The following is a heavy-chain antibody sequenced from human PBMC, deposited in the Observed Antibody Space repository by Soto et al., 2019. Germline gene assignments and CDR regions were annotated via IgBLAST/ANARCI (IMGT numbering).Heavy chain of an antibody. CDR3: ARDRSVFPGWLLAAPIGAAFDI. CDR1: GFAFSLYP. V-gene: IGHV3-21*01. Sequence: PGGSLRLSCVASGFAFSLYPMNWVRQARGKGLEWVSSISSSSSYIYYADSVKGRFTISRDNAKNSLYLQMNSLRAEDTAVYYCARDRSVFPGWLLAAPIGAAFDIWGQGTMVTVSS. CDR2: ISSSSSYI. D-gene: IGHD2-21*01. J-gene: IGHJ3*02.